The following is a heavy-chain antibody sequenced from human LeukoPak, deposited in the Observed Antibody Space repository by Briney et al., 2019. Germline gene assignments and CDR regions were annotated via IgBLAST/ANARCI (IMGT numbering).Heavy chain of an antibody. CDR1: GGSISSGSYY. CDR3: ASSLGTYYDSSGYYYRAFDI. Sequence: TPSQTLSLTCTVSGGSISSGSYYWSWIRQPAGKGLEWIGRIYTSGSTNYNPSLKSRVTISVDTSKNQFSLKLSSVTAADTAVYYCASSLGTYYDSSGYYYRAFDIWGQGTMVTVSS. CDR2: IYTSGST. J-gene: IGHJ3*02. V-gene: IGHV4-61*02. D-gene: IGHD3-22*01.